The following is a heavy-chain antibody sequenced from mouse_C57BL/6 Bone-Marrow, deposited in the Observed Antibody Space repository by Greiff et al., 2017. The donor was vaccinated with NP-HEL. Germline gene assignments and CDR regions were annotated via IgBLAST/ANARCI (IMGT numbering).Heavy chain of an antibody. D-gene: IGHD1-1*01. CDR1: GFSLTSYG. V-gene: IGHV2-5*01. CDR2: IWRGGST. Sequence: VQLQQSGPGLVQPSQSLSITCTASGFSLTSYGVHWVRQSPGKGLEWLGVIWRGGSTDYNAAFMSRLSITKDNSKSQVFFKMNSLQADDTAIYYCAKNYYYGRYAMDYWGQGTSVTVSS. CDR3: AKNYYYGRYAMDY. J-gene: IGHJ4*01.